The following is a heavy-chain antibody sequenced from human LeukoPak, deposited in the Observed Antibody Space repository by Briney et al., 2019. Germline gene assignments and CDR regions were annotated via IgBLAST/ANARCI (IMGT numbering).Heavy chain of an antibody. V-gene: IGHV3-11*01. Sequence: GGSLRLSCAASGLTLSDYYMSWIRQAPGKGLEWVSYISSSGYAIYYADSVKGRFTISRDNAKNSLYLQMNSLRAVDTAVYYCAAPPSGDTSGYPIFGSWGQGTLVTVSS. J-gene: IGHJ4*02. CDR1: GLTLSDYY. CDR3: AAPPSGDTSGYPIFGS. D-gene: IGHD3-22*01. CDR2: ISSSGYAI.